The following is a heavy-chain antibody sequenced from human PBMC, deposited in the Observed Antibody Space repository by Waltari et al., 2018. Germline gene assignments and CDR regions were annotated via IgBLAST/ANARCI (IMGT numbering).Heavy chain of an antibody. V-gene: IGHV4-38-2*01. CDR1: GYSISSGYY. J-gene: IGHJ4*02. CDR3: ARQGTVTKFDY. CDR2: ISGSSGST. Sequence: QVQLQESGPGLVKPSETLSLTCAVSGYSISSGYYWGWIRQPPGKGLEYIGYISGSSGSTFYNPSLKSRVTISKETSKNQFSLKLSSVTAADTAVYYCARQGTVTKFDYWGQGVLVTVSS. D-gene: IGHD1-1*01.